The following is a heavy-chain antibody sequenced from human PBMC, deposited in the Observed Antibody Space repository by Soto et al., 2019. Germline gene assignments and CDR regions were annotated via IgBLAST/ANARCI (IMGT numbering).Heavy chain of an antibody. Sequence: QVQLVESGGGVVQPGRSLRLSCAASGFTFSSYAMQWVRQAPSKGLEWVAVISYDGSNKYYADSVKGRFTISRDNSKNTLCLQMNSLRAEDTAVYYCARPLWRDDYNWGYFDLWGRGTLVTVSS. V-gene: IGHV3-30-3*01. D-gene: IGHD4-4*01. J-gene: IGHJ2*01. CDR3: ARPLWRDDYNWGYFDL. CDR1: GFTFSSYA. CDR2: ISYDGSNK.